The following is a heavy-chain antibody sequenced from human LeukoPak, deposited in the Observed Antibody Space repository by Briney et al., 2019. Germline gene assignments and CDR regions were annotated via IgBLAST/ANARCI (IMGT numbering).Heavy chain of an antibody. CDR1: GYSISSGYY. Sequence: SETLSLTCTVSGYSISSGYYWGWIRQPPGKGLEWIGSIYHSGSTYYNPSLKSRVTISVDTSMNLFSLKLSSVTAADTAVYYCARDPGYYDTSGYPAYFDYWGQGTLVTVSS. CDR2: IYHSGST. D-gene: IGHD3-22*01. V-gene: IGHV4-38-2*02. J-gene: IGHJ4*02. CDR3: ARDPGYYDTSGYPAYFDY.